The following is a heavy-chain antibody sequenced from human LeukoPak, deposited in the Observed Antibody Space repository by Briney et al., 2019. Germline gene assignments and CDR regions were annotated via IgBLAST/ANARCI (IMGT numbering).Heavy chain of an antibody. J-gene: IGHJ4*02. V-gene: IGHV3-30-3*01. D-gene: IGHD6-19*01. CDR3: ARGGSGWYVDY. Sequence: GGSLRLSCAASGFTFNTYAIHWVSHTPGKGLEWVAVISYDGSNKYYADSVKGRFTISRDNSKNTLYLQMNSLTAEDTAVYYCARGGSGWYVDYWGQGTLVTVSS. CDR1: GFTFNTYA. CDR2: ISYDGSNK.